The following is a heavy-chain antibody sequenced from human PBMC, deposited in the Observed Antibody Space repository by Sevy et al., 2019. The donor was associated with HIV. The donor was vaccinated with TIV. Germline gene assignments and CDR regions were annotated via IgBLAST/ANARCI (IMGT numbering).Heavy chain of an antibody. CDR1: GFTFNKYS. J-gene: IGHJ4*02. CDR3: AREGCIRPYDF. CDR2: LSFGCGQI. Sequence: GGSLRLSCVASGFTFNKYSMSWVRQAPGKGLERVSTLSFGCGQINYADSVKGRFTISRDDSKNTLYLQMNSLRAEDTAVYYCAREGCIRPYDFWGQGTLVTVSS. D-gene: IGHD3-3*02. V-gene: IGHV3-23*01.